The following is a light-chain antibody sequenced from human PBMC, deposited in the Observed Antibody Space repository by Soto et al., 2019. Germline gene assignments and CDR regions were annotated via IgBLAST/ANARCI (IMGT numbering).Light chain of an antibody. CDR2: ATS. CDR1: QSLYSN. CDR3: QQYSKWPLT. V-gene: IGKV3-15*01. Sequence: EIVMTQSPATLSVSPGERATLSCRASQSLYSNLAWYQQKPGQSPRLLIYATSTRATGIPARFSGSGSGTDFTLNISRLQSEDFALYYCQQYSKWPLTFGGGTKVEIK. J-gene: IGKJ4*01.